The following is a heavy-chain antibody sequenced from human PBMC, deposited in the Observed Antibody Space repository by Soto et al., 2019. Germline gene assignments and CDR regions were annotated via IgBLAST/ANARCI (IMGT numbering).Heavy chain of an antibody. V-gene: IGHV5-51*01. D-gene: IGHD3-22*01. CDR2: IYPGDSET. J-gene: IGHJ1*01. Sequence: PGESLKISCKGSGYSFSSYWIAWLRQMPGKGLEWMGIIYPGDSETRYSPSLEGQVTISADRYIGTTYLQWSSLKASDSAMYYCGRHGGITMILKNNEYFQHWGQGTLVTVSS. CDR1: GYSFSSYW. CDR3: GRHGGITMILKNNEYFQH.